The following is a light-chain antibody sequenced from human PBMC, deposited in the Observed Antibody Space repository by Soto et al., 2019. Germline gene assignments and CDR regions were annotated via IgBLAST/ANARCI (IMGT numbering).Light chain of an antibody. V-gene: IGKV2-28*01. CDR3: MQALRTPFT. Sequence: DIVMTQSPFSLPVTPGEPASISCRSSQSLLNSKGYNYLDWYLQKPGQSPQLLIYMASTRASGVPDSFSGSGSGTDFTLKICRVEAEDVGVYYCMQALRTPFTFGQGTRLEIK. J-gene: IGKJ5*01. CDR2: MAS. CDR1: QSLLNSKGYNY.